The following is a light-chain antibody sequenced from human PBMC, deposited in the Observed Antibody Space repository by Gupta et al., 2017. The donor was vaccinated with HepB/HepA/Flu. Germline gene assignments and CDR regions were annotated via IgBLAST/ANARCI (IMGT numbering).Light chain of an antibody. V-gene: IGLV1-44*01. CDR3: AAWDDSLSAGV. CDR2: TNN. CDR1: RSNIGSKS. Sequence: QSLLTQPPSASGTPGQRVTVSCSGSRSNIGSKSVNWYQQLPGTAPKLLIYTNNQRPSGVPDRFSGSKSGTSASLAISGLQSEDEADYYCAAWDDSLSAGVFGGGTKLTVL. J-gene: IGLJ2*01.